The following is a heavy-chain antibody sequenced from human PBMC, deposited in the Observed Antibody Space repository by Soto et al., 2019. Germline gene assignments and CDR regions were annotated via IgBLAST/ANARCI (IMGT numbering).Heavy chain of an antibody. J-gene: IGHJ6*02. CDR2: ISNDGSKK. Sequence: QVQLVESGGGVVQPGRSLRLSCAASGINFNNYAMHWVRQAPGKGLEWVAVISNDGSKKYYADSVKGRFTVSRDNSKNTLHLQMNSLRTEDTAVYYCARDDSSGWSDQYYYGMDVWGQGTTVTVSS. D-gene: IGHD6-19*01. CDR3: ARDDSSGWSDQYYYGMDV. CDR1: GINFNNYA. V-gene: IGHV3-30-3*01.